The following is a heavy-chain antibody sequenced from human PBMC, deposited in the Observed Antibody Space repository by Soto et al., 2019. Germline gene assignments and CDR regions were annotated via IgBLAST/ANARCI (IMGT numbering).Heavy chain of an antibody. D-gene: IGHD1-7*01. CDR2: IYYSGST. Sequence: KPSETLSLTCTVSGGSISSGGYYWSWIRQHPGKGLEWIGYIYYSGSTYYNPSLKSRVTISVDTSKNQFSLKLSSVTAADTAVYYCARDRRELELGTYGMDVWGQGTTVTVSS. J-gene: IGHJ6*02. CDR1: GGSISSGGYY. CDR3: ARDRRELELGTYGMDV. V-gene: IGHV4-31*03.